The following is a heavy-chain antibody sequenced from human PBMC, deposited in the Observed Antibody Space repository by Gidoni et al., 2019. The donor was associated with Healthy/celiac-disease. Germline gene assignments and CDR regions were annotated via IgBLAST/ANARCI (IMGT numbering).Heavy chain of an antibody. CDR3: AGGLDPLFWFDP. J-gene: IGHJ5*02. CDR2: IYTSGST. Sequence: QVQLQESGPGLVKPSQTLSLTCTVSGGSISSGSYYWSWIRQPAGKGLEWIGRIYTSGSTNYNPSLKSRVTMSVDTSKNQFSLKLSSVTAADTAVYYCAGGLDPLFWFDPWGQGTLVTVSS. CDR1: GGSISSGSYY. V-gene: IGHV4-61*02. D-gene: IGHD2-21*01.